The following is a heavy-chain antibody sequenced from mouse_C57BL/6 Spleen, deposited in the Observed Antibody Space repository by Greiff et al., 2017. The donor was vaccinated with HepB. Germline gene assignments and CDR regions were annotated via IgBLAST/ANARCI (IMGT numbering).Heavy chain of an antibody. CDR3: ARRDYGSTPY. CDR1: GYSFTGYY. D-gene: IGHD1-1*01. V-gene: IGHV1-42*01. CDR2: INPSTGGT. Sequence: EVKLVESGPELVKPGASVKISCKASGYSFTGYYMNWVKQSPEKSLEWIGEINPSTGGTTYNQKFKAKATLTVDKSSSTAYMQLKSLTSEDSAVYYCARRDYGSTPYWGQGTTLTVSS. J-gene: IGHJ2*01.